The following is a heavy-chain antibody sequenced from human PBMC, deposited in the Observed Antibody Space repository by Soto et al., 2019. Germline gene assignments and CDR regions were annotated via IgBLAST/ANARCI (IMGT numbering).Heavy chain of an antibody. Sequence: SGPTLVNPTQTLTLTCTLSGFSLNASGTRVGWIRQPPGKALEWLALIYWDDGKRYSPSLKNRLTVTKDTLKNQVVLTMTNMDPADTGTYYCAHGEDSSDGWCFFDDWEQGTLVTVS. J-gene: IGHJ4*02. V-gene: IGHV2-5*02. CDR3: AHGEDSSDGWCFFDD. CDR1: GFSLNASGTR. CDR2: IYWDDGK. D-gene: IGHD5-18*01.